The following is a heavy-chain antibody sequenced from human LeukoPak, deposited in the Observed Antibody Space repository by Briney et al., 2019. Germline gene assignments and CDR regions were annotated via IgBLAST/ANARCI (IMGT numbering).Heavy chain of an antibody. D-gene: IGHD6-19*01. CDR2: TYYRSKWYN. J-gene: IGHJ4*02. CDR1: GDRVFSINGA. CDR3: ARDVRTTGWYTFDY. Sequence: SQTLSLTCAISGDRVFSINGAWNWVRQSPSRGLEWLGRTYYRSKWYNDYAVSVQGRITINPDTSKNQFSLQLNSVTPDDTAVYYCARDVRTTGWYTFDYWGQGTLVTVSS. V-gene: IGHV6-1*01.